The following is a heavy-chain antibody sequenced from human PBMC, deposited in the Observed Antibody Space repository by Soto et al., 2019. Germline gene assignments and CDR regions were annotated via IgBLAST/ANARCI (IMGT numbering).Heavy chain of an antibody. CDR2: INRDGGST. Sequence: PGGSLRLSCAASGFTFSSYAMTWVRQAPGKGLEWVSGINRDGGSTGYADSVKGRFTISRDNAKNSLYLQMNSLRAEDTALYYCARAPGFYGDFFDYWGQGSLVTVSS. CDR3: ARAPGFYGDFFDY. D-gene: IGHD4-17*01. CDR1: GFTFSSYA. V-gene: IGHV3-20*04. J-gene: IGHJ4*02.